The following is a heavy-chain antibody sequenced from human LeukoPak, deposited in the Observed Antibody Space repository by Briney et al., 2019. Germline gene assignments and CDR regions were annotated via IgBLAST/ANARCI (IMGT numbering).Heavy chain of an antibody. D-gene: IGHD3-16*02. Sequence: SETLSLTCTVSGGSISSSAYYWGWIRQPPGKGLEWVGSTSSGGTTYYNPSLKSRVTISVDTSKNQFSLKLSSVTAADMAVYYCAPAYVWGSFRTFNYWGQGTLVTVSS. CDR3: APAYVWGSFRTFNY. CDR2: TSSGGTT. J-gene: IGHJ4*02. V-gene: IGHV4-39*01. CDR1: GGSISSSAYY.